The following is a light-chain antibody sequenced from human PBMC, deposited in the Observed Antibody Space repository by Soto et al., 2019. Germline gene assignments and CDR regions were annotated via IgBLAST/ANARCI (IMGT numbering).Light chain of an antibody. CDR3: QQYNSYSPVQLT. V-gene: IGKV1-5*03. Sequence: DIQMTQSPSTLSASVGDRVTITCRASQSISSWLAWYQQKPGKAPKLLIYKASSLESGVPSRFSGSGSGTEFTLTISSLQPDDFATYYCQQYNSYSPVQLTFGGGTKVEIK. CDR1: QSISSW. CDR2: KAS. J-gene: IGKJ4*01.